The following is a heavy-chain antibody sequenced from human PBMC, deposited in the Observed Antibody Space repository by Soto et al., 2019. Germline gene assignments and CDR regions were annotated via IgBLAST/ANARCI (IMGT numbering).Heavy chain of an antibody. CDR2: INHTGST. D-gene: IGHD3-3*01. J-gene: IGHJ4*02. V-gene: IGHV4-34*01. Sequence: WTWIRQPPGKGLEWIGEINHTGSTKYNPSLKSRVTILLDTSKNQFSLSLRSVTAADTAVYYCARGREIFGAVTPFEYWGQGTQVAVSS. CDR3: ARGREIFGAVTPFEY.